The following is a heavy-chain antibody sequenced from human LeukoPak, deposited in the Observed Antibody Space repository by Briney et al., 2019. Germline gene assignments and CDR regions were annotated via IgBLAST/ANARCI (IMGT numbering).Heavy chain of an antibody. D-gene: IGHD4-17*01. CDR3: ARSPSTVTIDY. Sequence: PSQTLSLTCTVSGGSISSGGYYWSWIRQPPGKGLEWIGYIYHSGSTNYNPSLKSRVTISVDTSKNQFSLKVTSVTAADTAVYYCARSPSTVTIDYWGQGTLVTVSS. V-gene: IGHV4-61*08. CDR1: GGSISSGGYY. CDR2: IYHSGST. J-gene: IGHJ4*02.